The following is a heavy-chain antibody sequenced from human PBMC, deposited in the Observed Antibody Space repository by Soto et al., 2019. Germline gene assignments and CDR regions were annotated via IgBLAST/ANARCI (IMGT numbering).Heavy chain of an antibody. Sequence: QVQLVQSGAEVKKPGASVKISCKASGYTFTRYTMNWVRQAPGQRLEWMGWINPDNGNTKSSQKFQDRVIITRDTPASTAYIDLTSLRSEDPAVYYCARGIATGQLDPWGQGTLVTVSS. CDR2: INPDNGNT. V-gene: IGHV1-3*01. CDR3: ARGIATGQLDP. D-gene: IGHD2-15*01. CDR1: GYTFTRYT. J-gene: IGHJ5*02.